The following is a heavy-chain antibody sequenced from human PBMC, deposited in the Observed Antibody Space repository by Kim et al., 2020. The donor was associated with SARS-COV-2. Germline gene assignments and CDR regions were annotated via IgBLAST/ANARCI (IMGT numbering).Heavy chain of an antibody. Sequence: SGPTLVNPTQTLTLTCTFSGFSLTTREMCVTWIRQPPGKALEWLARIDWDNDKFYSTSLKTRLTISRDTSKNQVVLTMTNMDPVDTATYYCARRRGARQQGGYFGYWGQGTLVTVSS. V-gene: IGHV2-70*17. D-gene: IGHD2-15*01. CDR2: IDWDNDK. CDR3: ARRRGARQQGGYFGY. CDR1: GFSLTTREMC. J-gene: IGHJ4*02.